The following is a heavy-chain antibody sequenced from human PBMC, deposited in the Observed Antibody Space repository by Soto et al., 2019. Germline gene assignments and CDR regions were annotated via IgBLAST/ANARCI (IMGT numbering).Heavy chain of an antibody. D-gene: IGHD3-22*01. CDR1: GGTFSSYA. CDR2: IIPIFGTA. V-gene: IGHV1-69*06. CDR3: ASSEPSYDSSGFFKPDY. J-gene: IGHJ4*02. Sequence: SVKVSCKASGGTFSSYAISWVRQAPGQGLEWMGGIIPIFGTANYTQKFQGRVTITADKSTSTAYMELSSLRSEDTAVYYCASSEPSYDSSGFFKPDYWRQGTLVTVSS.